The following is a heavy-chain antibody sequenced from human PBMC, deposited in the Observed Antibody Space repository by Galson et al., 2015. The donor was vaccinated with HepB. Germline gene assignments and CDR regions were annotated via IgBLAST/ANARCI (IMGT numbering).Heavy chain of an antibody. Sequence: SLRLSCAASGFTSSDHYMDWVRQAPGKGLEWVGRSRNKANGYTTEYAASVKGRFTISRDASENSLYLQMNSLKTEDTAIYYCSGLRAAAAPFDSWGQGTLVTVSS. V-gene: IGHV3-72*01. CDR3: SGLRAAAAPFDS. J-gene: IGHJ4*02. D-gene: IGHD6-13*01. CDR2: SRNKANGYTT. CDR1: GFTSSDHY.